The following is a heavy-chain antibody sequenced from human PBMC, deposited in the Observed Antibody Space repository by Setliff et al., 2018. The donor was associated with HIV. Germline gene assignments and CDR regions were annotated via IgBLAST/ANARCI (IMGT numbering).Heavy chain of an antibody. J-gene: IGHJ6*03. CDR2: IWYDGTNA. CDR1: GFDFRNTA. D-gene: IGHD3-3*01. Sequence: GESLRLSCEASGFDFRNTAMYWVRQSPGNGLEWVAGIWYDGTNAEYLDSVKGRFTISRDNSERTVYLEMNGVRVEDTAVYYCLKGVVATFFYYMDVWGKGTTVTVSS. V-gene: IGHV3-33*07. CDR3: LKGVVATFFYYMDV.